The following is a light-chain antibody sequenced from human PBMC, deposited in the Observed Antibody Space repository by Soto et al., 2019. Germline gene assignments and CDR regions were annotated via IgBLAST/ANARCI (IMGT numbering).Light chain of an antibody. Sequence: EVVLTQSPATLSLSPGEGATLPCRASQSIGNYLAWYQQKPGQAPRLLIYATSNRATGIPARFSGSGSGTDFTLTISSLEPEDFAVYYCQQRSSWPFTVGPGTKVDSK. CDR3: QQRSSWPFT. CDR2: ATS. CDR1: QSIGNY. J-gene: IGKJ3*01. V-gene: IGKV3-11*01.